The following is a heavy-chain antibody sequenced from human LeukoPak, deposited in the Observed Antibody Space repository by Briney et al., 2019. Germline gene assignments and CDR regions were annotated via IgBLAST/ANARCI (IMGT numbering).Heavy chain of an antibody. V-gene: IGHV1-2*02. D-gene: IGHD6-13*01. J-gene: IGHJ6*03. CDR2: INPNSGGT. CDR3: ARDLGSSSWYGYYYYYMGV. CDR1: GYTFTGYY. Sequence: ASVKVSCKASGYTFTGYYMHWVRQAPGQGLEWMGWINPNSGGTNYAQKFQGRVTMTRDTSISTAYMELSRLRSDDTAVYYCARDLGSSSWYGYYYYYMGVWGKGTTVTVSS.